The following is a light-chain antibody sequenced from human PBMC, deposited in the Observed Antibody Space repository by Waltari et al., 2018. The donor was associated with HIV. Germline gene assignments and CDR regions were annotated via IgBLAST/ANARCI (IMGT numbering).Light chain of an antibody. J-gene: IGLJ1*01. CDR2: EVR. V-gene: IGLV2-8*01. CDR3: SSYAASLCV. CDR1: SRYVGGYNY. Sequence: QSALTQPPSASGSPGQSVTISCTGTSRYVGGYNYVSWYQQHPGKAPKLIIYEVRKRPSGVPDGCSGSKSANTASLTVAGLQAEDQADYSCSSYAASLCVFGTGTKVTVL.